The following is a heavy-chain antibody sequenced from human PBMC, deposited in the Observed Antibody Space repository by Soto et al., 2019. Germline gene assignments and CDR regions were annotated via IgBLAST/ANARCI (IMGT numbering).Heavy chain of an antibody. V-gene: IGHV3-30*03. CDR1: GFTFSSYG. J-gene: IGHJ4*02. CDR2: ISYDGSNK. D-gene: IGHD6-13*01. CDR3: ASCYGRDSSSWYVPFDY. Sequence: GGSLRLSCAASGFTFSSYGMHWARQAPGKGLEWVAVISYDGSNKYYADSVKGRFTISRDNSKNTLYLQMNSLRAEDTAVYYCASCYGRDSSSWYVPFDYWGQGTLVTVSS.